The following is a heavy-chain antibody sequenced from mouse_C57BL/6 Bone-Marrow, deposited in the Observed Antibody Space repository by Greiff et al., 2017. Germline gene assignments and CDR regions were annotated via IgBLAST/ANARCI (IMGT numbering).Heavy chain of an antibody. J-gene: IGHJ4*01. CDR3: ARRAYYAMDY. CDR1: GFTFSDYG. Sequence: EVQGVESGGGLVQPGGSLKLSCAASGFTFSDYGMAWVRQAPRKGPEWVAFISNLAYSIYYADTVTGRFTISRENAKNTLYLEMSSLRSEDTAMYYCARRAYYAMDYWGQGTSVTVSS. CDR2: ISNLAYSI. V-gene: IGHV5-15*01.